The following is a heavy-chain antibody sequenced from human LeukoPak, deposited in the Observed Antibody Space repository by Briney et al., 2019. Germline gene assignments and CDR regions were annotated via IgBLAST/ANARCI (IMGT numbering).Heavy chain of an antibody. V-gene: IGHV4-34*01. Sequence: SETLSLTCAVSGGSFSGKYWTWIRQPPGKGLEWIGEITYSGSIYYNPSLKSRVTISVHTSKNQFSLKLNSVTAANTAVYYCARDLMTWGQGTLVTVSS. CDR2: ITYSGSI. J-gene: IGHJ4*02. CDR3: ARDLMT. CDR1: GGSFSGKY.